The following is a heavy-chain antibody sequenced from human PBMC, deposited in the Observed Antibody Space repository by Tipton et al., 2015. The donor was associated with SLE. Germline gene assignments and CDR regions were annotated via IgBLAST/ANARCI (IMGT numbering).Heavy chain of an antibody. J-gene: IGHJ4*02. D-gene: IGHD6-13*01. V-gene: IGHV4-59*01. CDR1: GGSISSYY. Sequence: TLSLTCTVSGGSISSYYWSWIRQPPGKGLEWIGYIYYSGSTNYNPSLKSRVTISVGTSKNQFSLKLSSVTAADTAVYYCARVERAARGFDYWGQGTLVTVSS. CDR3: ARVERAARGFDY. CDR2: IYYSGST.